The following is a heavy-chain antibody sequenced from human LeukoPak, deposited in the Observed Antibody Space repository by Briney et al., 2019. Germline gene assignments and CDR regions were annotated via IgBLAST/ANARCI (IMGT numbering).Heavy chain of an antibody. CDR2: INPNSGGT. CDR1: GYTFTDYF. V-gene: IGHV1-2*02. CDR3: AREMGRTIFGVVRHDAFDI. J-gene: IGHJ3*02. D-gene: IGHD3-3*01. Sequence: SVKVSCKASGYTFTDYFMHWVRQAPGQGLEWMGWINPNSGGTNYGQKFQGRVTMTRDTSISTGYMELSRLRSDDTAVYYCAREMGRTIFGVVRHDAFDIWGQGTMVTVSS.